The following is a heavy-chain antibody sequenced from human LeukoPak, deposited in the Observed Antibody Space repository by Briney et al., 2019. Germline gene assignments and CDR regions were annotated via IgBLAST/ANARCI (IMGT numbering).Heavy chain of an antibody. Sequence: GASVKVSCKASGGTFSSYAISWVRQAPGQGLEWMGGIIPIFGTANYAQKFQGRVTITADKSTSTAYMELSSLRSEDTAVYYCASLPEVVTATNADSGVDYWGQGTLVTVSS. CDR1: GGTFSSYA. J-gene: IGHJ4*02. D-gene: IGHD2-21*02. CDR2: IIPIFGTA. CDR3: ASLPEVVTATNADSGVDY. V-gene: IGHV1-69*06.